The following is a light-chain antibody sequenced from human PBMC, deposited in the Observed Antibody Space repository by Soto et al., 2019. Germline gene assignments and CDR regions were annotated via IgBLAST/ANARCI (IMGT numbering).Light chain of an antibody. J-gene: IGLJ2*01. CDR3: CSYAGSSNVV. V-gene: IGLV2-23*01. CDR1: SSDVGSYNL. Sequence: QSALTQPASVSGSPGQSITISCTGTSSDVGSYNLVSWYQQHPGKAPNLLIYEGSKRPSGVSNRFSGSKSGNTASLTISGLHAEDDADYYCCSYAGSSNVVFGGGTKVTVL. CDR2: EGS.